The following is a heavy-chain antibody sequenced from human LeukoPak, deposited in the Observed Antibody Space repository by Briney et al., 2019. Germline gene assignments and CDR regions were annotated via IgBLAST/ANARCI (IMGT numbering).Heavy chain of an antibody. CDR1: GYTFTSYY. Sequence: ASVKVSCKASGYTFTSYYMHWVRQAPGQGLEWMGIINPSGGSTSYAQKFQGRVTMTRDTSTSTVYMELNSLRAEDTAVYYCARDHKPYYDSSGYWAPGYWGQGTLVTVSS. CDR3: ARDHKPYYDSSGYWAPGY. J-gene: IGHJ4*02. CDR2: INPSGGST. V-gene: IGHV1-46*01. D-gene: IGHD3-22*01.